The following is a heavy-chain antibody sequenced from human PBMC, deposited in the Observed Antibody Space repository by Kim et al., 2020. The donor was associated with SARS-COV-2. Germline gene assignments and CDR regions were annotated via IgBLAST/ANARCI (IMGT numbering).Heavy chain of an antibody. Sequence: GGSLRLSCAASGFTFSSYAMSWVRQAPGKGLEWVSAISGSGGSTYYADSVKGRFTISRDNSKNTLYLQMNSLRAEDTAVYYCAKASSVGAPRGYYFDYWGQGTLVTVSS. J-gene: IGHJ4*02. D-gene: IGHD1-26*01. V-gene: IGHV3-23*01. CDR2: ISGSGGST. CDR3: AKASSVGAPRGYYFDY. CDR1: GFTFSSYA.